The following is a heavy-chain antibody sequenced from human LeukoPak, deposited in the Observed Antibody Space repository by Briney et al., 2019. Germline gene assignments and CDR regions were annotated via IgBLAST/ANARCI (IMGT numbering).Heavy chain of an antibody. CDR1: GYTFTAYY. D-gene: IGHD1-26*01. Sequence: GASVKVSCKASGYTFTAYYIHWVRQAPGQGLEWVGWINPNNGGTNYAQKFQGRVTMTRDTSISTSYMELSGLRSNDTAVYYCARGSGSLSWGQGTLVTVSS. J-gene: IGHJ5*02. CDR2: INPNNGGT. CDR3: ARGSGSLS. V-gene: IGHV1-2*02.